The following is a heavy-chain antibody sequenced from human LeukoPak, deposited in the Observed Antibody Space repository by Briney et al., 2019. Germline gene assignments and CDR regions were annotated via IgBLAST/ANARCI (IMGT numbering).Heavy chain of an antibody. Sequence: SETLSLTCTVSGGSISGYYWSWIRQPPGKGLEWIGYIYYNGSTNYNPSLKSRVTISVDTSKNQFSLRLSSVTAADTAVYYCARGLSGYSYGYYFDYWGQGTLFTVSS. CDR3: ARGLSGYSYGYYFDY. J-gene: IGHJ4*02. CDR2: IYYNGST. CDR1: GGSISGYY. D-gene: IGHD5-18*01. V-gene: IGHV4-59*01.